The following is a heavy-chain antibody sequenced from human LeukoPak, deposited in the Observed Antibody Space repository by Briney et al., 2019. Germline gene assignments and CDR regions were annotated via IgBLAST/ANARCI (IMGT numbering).Heavy chain of an antibody. CDR3: AREGAVAAVFDY. V-gene: IGHV3-11*01. CDR1: GFTFSDYY. J-gene: IGHJ4*02. CDR2: ISSSGSTI. Sequence: PGGSLRLSCAVSGFTFSDYYMSWIREAPGKGLEWVSYISSSGSTIYYADSVKGRFTISRDNAKNSLYLQMNSLRAEDTAVYYCAREGAVAAVFDYWGQGTLVTVSS. D-gene: IGHD6-19*01.